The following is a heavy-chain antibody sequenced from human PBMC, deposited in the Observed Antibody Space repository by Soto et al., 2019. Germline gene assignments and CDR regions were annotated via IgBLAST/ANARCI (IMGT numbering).Heavy chain of an antibody. CDR1: GFTFSSYS. Sequence: GGSLRLSCAASGFTFSSYSMNWVRQAPGKGLEWVSSISSSSSYIYYADSVKGRFTISRDNAKNSLYLQMNSLRAEDTAGYYCARDAICGDGYNYFDYWGQGTLVTVSS. J-gene: IGHJ4*02. V-gene: IGHV3-21*01. D-gene: IGHD5-12*01. CDR3: ARDAICGDGYNYFDY. CDR2: ISSSSSYI.